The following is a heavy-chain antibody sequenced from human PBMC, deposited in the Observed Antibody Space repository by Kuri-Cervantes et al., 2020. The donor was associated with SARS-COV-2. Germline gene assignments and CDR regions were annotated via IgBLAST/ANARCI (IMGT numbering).Heavy chain of an antibody. CDR1: GFTFSSYG. Sequence: GGSLRLSCAASGFTFSSYGMHWVRQAPGKGLEWVAFIRYDGSNKYYADSVKGRFTISRHNSKNTLYLQMNSLRAEDTAVYYCARDPVDGITGRMFGMDVWGQGTTVTVSS. CDR2: IRYDGSNK. CDR3: ARDPVDGITGRMFGMDV. D-gene: IGHD1-20*01. V-gene: IGHV3-30*02. J-gene: IGHJ6*02.